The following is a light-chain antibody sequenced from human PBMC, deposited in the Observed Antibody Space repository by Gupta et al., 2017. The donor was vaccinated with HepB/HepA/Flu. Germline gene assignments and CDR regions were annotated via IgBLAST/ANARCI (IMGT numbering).Light chain of an antibody. V-gene: IGKV3-15*01. Sequence: EIVLTQSPRTLSVSPGEGATLSCRASQSLSGNLAWYQQKPGQAPRLLIYGVSTRSTGIPARFSGSGSGTEFTLTISSLQSEDFAVYYCQHHNNWPRAFGQGTKVEIK. CDR3: QHHNNWPRA. CDR1: QSLSGN. J-gene: IGKJ1*01. CDR2: GVS.